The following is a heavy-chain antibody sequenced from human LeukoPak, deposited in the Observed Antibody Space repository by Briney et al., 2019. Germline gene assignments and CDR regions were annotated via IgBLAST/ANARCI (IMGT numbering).Heavy chain of an antibody. V-gene: IGHV3-7*01. CDR3: ARALTVTISPWFDP. Sequence: GGSLRLSCAASGFTFSSYWMSWVRQAPGKGLEWVANIKQDGSEKYYVDSVKGRFTISRDNAKNSLYLQMNSLRAEDTAVHYCARALTVTISPWFDPWGQGTLVTVSS. J-gene: IGHJ5*02. CDR2: IKQDGSEK. D-gene: IGHD4-17*01. CDR1: GFTFSSYW.